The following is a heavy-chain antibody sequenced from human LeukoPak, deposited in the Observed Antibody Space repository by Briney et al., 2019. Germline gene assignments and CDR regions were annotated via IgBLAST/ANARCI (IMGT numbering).Heavy chain of an antibody. CDR1: GYSFSTYT. Sequence: GASVKVSCKASGYSFSTYTMNSVRQAPGQRLEWMGWINAGNGNTKYSQKFQGRVTITRDTSASTAYMEMRSLRSEDTAVYYCAREIDRDDYNRFFDYWGQGTLVTVSS. J-gene: IGHJ4*02. CDR2: INAGNGNT. D-gene: IGHD5-24*01. CDR3: AREIDRDDYNRFFDY. V-gene: IGHV1-3*01.